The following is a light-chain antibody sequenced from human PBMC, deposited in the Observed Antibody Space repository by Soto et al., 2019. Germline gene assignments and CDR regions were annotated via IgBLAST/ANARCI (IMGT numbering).Light chain of an antibody. V-gene: IGKV3-15*01. Sequence: EIVMTQSPVALSVSPVERATLSGMASQNISRSLAWYQQKPGQGPSLLIYGTSTRAGGVPARFSGGGSGTEFTLTITSLQSEDFAVYYSHKYNGWPRTFGEGTKVDI. J-gene: IGKJ1*01. CDR2: GTS. CDR3: HKYNGWPRT. CDR1: QNISRS.